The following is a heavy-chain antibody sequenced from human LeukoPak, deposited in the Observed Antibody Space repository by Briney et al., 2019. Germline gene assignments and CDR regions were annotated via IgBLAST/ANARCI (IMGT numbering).Heavy chain of an antibody. Sequence: PSETLSLTCTVSGDSISSNYWSWIRQPPGKGLEWIGYIYYSGSTNYNPSLKSRVTISVDTSKNQFSLKLSSVTAADTAVYYCARVSGGTYPDYWGQGTLVTVSS. CDR3: ARVSGGTYPDY. CDR1: GDSISSNY. D-gene: IGHD1-26*01. V-gene: IGHV4-59*01. J-gene: IGHJ4*02. CDR2: IYYSGST.